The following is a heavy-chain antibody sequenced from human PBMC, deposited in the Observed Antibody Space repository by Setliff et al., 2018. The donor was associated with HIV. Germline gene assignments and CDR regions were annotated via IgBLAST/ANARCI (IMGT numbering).Heavy chain of an antibody. V-gene: IGHV3-53*01. D-gene: IGHD2-15*01. Sequence: GGSLRLSCAASGFTLSSTYMAWVRQAPGKGLEWVSTIYGSGDTYHADSVKGRFTISRDNSKSTLYLQMNGLRVEDTAVYYCAKDGISGGAYPPYYFDYWGHGTLVTVSS. J-gene: IGHJ4*01. CDR1: GFTLSSTY. CDR3: AKDGISGGAYPPYYFDY. CDR2: IYGSGDT.